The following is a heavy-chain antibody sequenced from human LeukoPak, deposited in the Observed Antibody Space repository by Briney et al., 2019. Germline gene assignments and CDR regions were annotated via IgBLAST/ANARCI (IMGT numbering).Heavy chain of an antibody. CDR3: ARAQWLVLDY. V-gene: IGHV4-34*01. Sequence: PSETLSLTCAVYGGSLSAYYWTWIRQPPGKGLEWIGEINHSGSTNYNPSLKSRVTISVDTSKNQFSLKLSSVTAADTAVYYCARAQWLVLDYWGQGTLVTVSS. CDR2: INHSGST. CDR1: GGSLSAYY. J-gene: IGHJ4*02. D-gene: IGHD6-19*01.